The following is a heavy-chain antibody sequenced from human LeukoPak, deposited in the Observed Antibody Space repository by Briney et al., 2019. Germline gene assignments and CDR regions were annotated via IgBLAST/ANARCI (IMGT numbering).Heavy chain of an antibody. Sequence: SETLSLTCTVSGGSISSYYWSWIRQPPGKGLEWIGYIYYSGSTNYNPSLKSRVTISVDTSENQFSLKLSSVTAADTAVYYCARSTFSLYYFDYWGQGTLVTVSS. CDR2: IYYSGST. CDR3: ARSTFSLYYFDY. J-gene: IGHJ4*02. V-gene: IGHV4-59*01. CDR1: GGSISSYY.